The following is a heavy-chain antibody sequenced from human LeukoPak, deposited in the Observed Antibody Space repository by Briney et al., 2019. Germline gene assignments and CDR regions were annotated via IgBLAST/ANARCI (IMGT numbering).Heavy chain of an antibody. V-gene: IGHV3-23*01. Sequence: GGSLRLSCAASGFTFSTYAMSWVRQAPGKGLEWVSSISSSSSYIYYADSVKGRFTISRDNSKNTLYLQMNSLRAEDTAVYYCAKDSIVVPAASYFDYWGQGTLVTVSP. CDR2: ISSSSSYI. CDR3: AKDSIVVPAASYFDY. D-gene: IGHD2-2*01. CDR1: GFTFSTYA. J-gene: IGHJ4*02.